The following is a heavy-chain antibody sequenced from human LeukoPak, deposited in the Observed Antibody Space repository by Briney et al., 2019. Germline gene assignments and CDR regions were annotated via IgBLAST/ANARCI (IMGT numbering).Heavy chain of an antibody. Sequence: SGTLSLTCAVYGESFSGYYWSWIRQPPGKGLEWIGEINHTGRTNYKPSLKSRVTISVDSAKSQFSLKLSSVTAADTAVYYCARVDYGDCSRHFDYWGQGTLVTVSA. CDR1: GESFSGYY. D-gene: IGHD4-17*01. CDR2: INHTGRT. V-gene: IGHV4-34*01. J-gene: IGHJ4*02. CDR3: ARVDYGDCSRHFDY.